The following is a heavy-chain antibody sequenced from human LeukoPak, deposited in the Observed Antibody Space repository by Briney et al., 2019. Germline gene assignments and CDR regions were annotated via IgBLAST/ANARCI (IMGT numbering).Heavy chain of an antibody. Sequence: SVKVSCKSSGGTFSSYAISWVRQAPGQGLEWMGGIIPIFGTANYAQKFQGRVTITADKSTSTAYMELSSLRSEDTAVYYCGVTMITFGGVIVPDYWGQGTLVTVSS. J-gene: IGHJ4*02. CDR2: IIPIFGTA. CDR3: GVTMITFGGVIVPDY. CDR1: GGTFSSYA. D-gene: IGHD3-16*02. V-gene: IGHV1-69*06.